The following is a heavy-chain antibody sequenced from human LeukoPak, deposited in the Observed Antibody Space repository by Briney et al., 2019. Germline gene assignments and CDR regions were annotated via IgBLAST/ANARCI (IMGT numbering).Heavy chain of an antibody. CDR1: GGTFSSYA. CDR3: ARGDYVGAFDI. CDR2: IIPIFGTA. V-gene: IGHV1-69*05. Sequence: SVKVSCKASGGTFSSYAISWVRQAPGQGLEWMGGIIPIFGTADYARKFQGRVTITTDESTSTAYMELSSLRSEDTAVYYCARGDYVGAFDIWGQGTMVTVSS. D-gene: IGHD3-16*01. J-gene: IGHJ3*02.